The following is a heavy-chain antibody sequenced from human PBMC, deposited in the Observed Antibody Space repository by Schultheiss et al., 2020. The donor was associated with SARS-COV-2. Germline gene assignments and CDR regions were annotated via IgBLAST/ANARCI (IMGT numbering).Heavy chain of an antibody. J-gene: IGHJ6*02. CDR2: INSDGSST. CDR1: GFTFSSYW. D-gene: IGHD4-11*01. CDR3: ARDLYSNQNYYYYYGMDV. Sequence: GESLKISCAASGFTFSSYWMHWVRQAPGKGLVWVSRINSDGSSTSYADSVKGRFTISRDNAKNTLYLQMNSLRAEDTAVYYCARDLYSNQNYYYYYGMDVWGQGTTVTVSS. V-gene: IGHV3-74*01.